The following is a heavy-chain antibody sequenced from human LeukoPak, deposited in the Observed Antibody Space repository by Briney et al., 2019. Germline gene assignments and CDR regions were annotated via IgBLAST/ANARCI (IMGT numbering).Heavy chain of an antibody. CDR3: AKGVRQWLVLDAFDI. V-gene: IGHV3-9*01. CDR1: GFTFDDYA. Sequence: PGGSLRLSCAASGFTFDDYAMPWVRQAPGKGLEWVSGISWNSGSIGYADSVKGRFTISRDNAKNSLYLQMNSLRAEDTALYYCAKGVRQWLVLDAFDIWGQGTMVTVSS. J-gene: IGHJ3*02. CDR2: ISWNSGSI. D-gene: IGHD6-19*01.